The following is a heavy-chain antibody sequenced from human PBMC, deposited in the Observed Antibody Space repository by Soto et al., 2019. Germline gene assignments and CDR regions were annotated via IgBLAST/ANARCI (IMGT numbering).Heavy chain of an antibody. D-gene: IGHD2-21*01. CDR2: INPSGSEI. Sequence: GGTLRLSCAASLFALSAYSLRWVRQAPGGRLQWVASINPSGSEIYYAESVESRFVISRDNAQNSVYLQMLSLRVEDTAVYYCARLRIATNNYQWFDPWGQGTLVTVSS. J-gene: IGHJ5*02. CDR1: LFALSAYS. V-gene: IGHV3-21*01. CDR3: ARLRIATNNYQWFDP.